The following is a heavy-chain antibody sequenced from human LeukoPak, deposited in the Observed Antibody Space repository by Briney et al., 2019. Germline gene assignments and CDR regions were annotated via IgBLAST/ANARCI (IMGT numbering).Heavy chain of an antibody. CDR2: ISVGGSDE. Sequence: GGSLRLSCVASGFSFKTYEMNWVRQAPGKGLEWISYISVGGSDEDYADSVKGRFSISRDNAKNSVFLQMNSLRVEDTAVYYCGRDVGFNNGWPAWGQGTLVTVSS. V-gene: IGHV3-48*03. J-gene: IGHJ5*02. CDR1: GFSFKTYE. CDR3: GRDVGFNNGWPA. D-gene: IGHD6-19*01.